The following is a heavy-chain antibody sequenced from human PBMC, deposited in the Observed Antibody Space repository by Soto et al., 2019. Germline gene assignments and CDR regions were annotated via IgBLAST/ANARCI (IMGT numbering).Heavy chain of an antibody. V-gene: IGHV6-1*01. D-gene: IGHD2-2*02. CDR2: TYYRSKWYN. Sequence: SQTLSLTCAISGDSVSSNSAAWNWIRQSPSRGLEWLGRTYYRSKWYNDYAVSVKSRITINPDTSKNQFSLQLNSVTPEDTAVYYCARDRCSSTSCYKGTYYYYGMDVWGQGTTVTVYS. CDR1: GDSVSSNSAA. CDR3: ARDRCSSTSCYKGTYYYYGMDV. J-gene: IGHJ6*02.